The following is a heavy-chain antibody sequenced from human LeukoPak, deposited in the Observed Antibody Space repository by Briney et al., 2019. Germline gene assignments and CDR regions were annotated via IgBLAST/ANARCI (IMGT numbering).Heavy chain of an antibody. D-gene: IGHD2-2*01. J-gene: IGHJ6*02. CDR3: ARGLRTLYGMDV. Sequence: PGRSLRLSCGASGFTFSSHGMHWVRQAPGKGLEWVAVVSDDGSTTYYADSVKGRFTISRDNSKNTLYLQMNSLRAEDTAVYYCARGLRTLYGMDVWGQGTTVTVSS. CDR1: GFTFSSHG. V-gene: IGHV3-30*03. CDR2: VSDDGSTT.